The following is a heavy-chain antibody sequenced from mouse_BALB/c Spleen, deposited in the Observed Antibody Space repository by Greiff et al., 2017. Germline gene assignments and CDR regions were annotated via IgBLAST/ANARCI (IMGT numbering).Heavy chain of an antibody. V-gene: IGHV14-1*02. Sequence: VQLQQSGAELVRPGALVKLSCKASGFNIKDYYMHWVKQRPEQGLEWIGWIDPENGNTIYDPKFQGKASITADTSSNTAYLQLSSLTSDDTAVYYCARPRFITTVVPFDYWGQGTTLTVSS. CDR3: ARPRFITTVVPFDY. CDR2: IDPENGNT. D-gene: IGHD1-1*01. CDR1: GFNIKDYY. J-gene: IGHJ2*01.